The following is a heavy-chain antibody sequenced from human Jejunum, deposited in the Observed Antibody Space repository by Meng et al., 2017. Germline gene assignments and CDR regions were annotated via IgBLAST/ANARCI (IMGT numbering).Heavy chain of an antibody. V-gene: IGHV3-23*01. J-gene: IGHJ4*02. Sequence: GESLKISCAASGFTFTSFAMTWVRRAPGKGLEWVSGIVGHVGGGNTFYPESVKGRFSISRDNSKNMLYLHMNSLRAEDTAVYYCARSSGSSYNADFDYWGRGTQVTVSS. CDR2: IVGHVGGGNT. CDR1: GFTFTSFA. D-gene: IGHD6-13*01. CDR3: ARSSGSSYNADFDY.